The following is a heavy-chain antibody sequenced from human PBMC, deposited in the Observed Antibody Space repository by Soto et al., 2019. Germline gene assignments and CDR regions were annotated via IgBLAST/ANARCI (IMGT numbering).Heavy chain of an antibody. D-gene: IGHD3-3*02. J-gene: IGHJ4*02. CDR1: GFSFDTYA. CDR3: ARDRRPRNTIFGVVSGG. V-gene: IGHV3-23*01. CDR2: VSASGERT. Sequence: PGGSLRLSCAASGFSFDTYAMTWVRQAPGKGLDWVSAVSASGERTYYADSVRGRFIISRDNSKNMLFLEMNGLRGEDSAVYYFARDRRPRNTIFGVVSGGWGQGTLVTVYS.